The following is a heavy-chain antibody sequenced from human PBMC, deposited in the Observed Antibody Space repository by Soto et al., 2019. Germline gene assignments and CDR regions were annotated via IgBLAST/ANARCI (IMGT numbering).Heavy chain of an antibody. CDR2: INTDGSGT. CDR1: GFTFSSYW. V-gene: IGHV3-74*01. D-gene: IGHD3-22*01. CDR3: ARTGYYYDNKGYDFDY. J-gene: IGHJ4*02. Sequence: EVQLVESGGGLVQPGESLRLSCAASGFTFSSYWMHWVRQAPGTGLIWVSRINTDGSGTTYADSVRGRFTISRDNAKNTVDLQMNSLRAEDTAVYYCARTGYYYDNKGYDFDYWGQGTLVTVSS.